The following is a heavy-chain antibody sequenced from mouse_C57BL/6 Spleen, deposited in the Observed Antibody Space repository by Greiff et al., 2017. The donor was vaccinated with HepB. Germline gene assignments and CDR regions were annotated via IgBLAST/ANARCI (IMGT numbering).Heavy chain of an antibody. V-gene: IGHV1-78*01. CDR3: ARSEDDTTVVDYAMDY. CDR2: IYPRDGST. CDR1: GYTFTDHT. D-gene: IGHD1-1*01. J-gene: IGHJ4*01. Sequence: VQPKESDAELVKPGASVKISCKVSGYTFTDHTIHWVKQRPEQGLEWIGYIYPRDGSTKYNEKFKGKATLTADKSSSTAYMQLNSLTSEDSAVYFCARSEDDTTVVDYAMDYWGQGTSVTVSS.